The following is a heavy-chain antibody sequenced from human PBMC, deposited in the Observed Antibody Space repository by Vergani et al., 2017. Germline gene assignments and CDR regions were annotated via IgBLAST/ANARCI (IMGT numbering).Heavy chain of an antibody. D-gene: IGHD3-22*01. CDR1: GFTFSRYA. J-gene: IGHJ6*03. CDR2: ISGSGGIT. CDR3: AKFPYYYDSSGYDNYYYYYMDV. Sequence: EVQLLESGGGLVQPGGSLRLSCAASGFTFSRYAMSWVRHAPGKGLEWVSAISGSGGITYYADSVKGRFTISRDNSKNTLYLQMNRLSAEDTAVYYCAKFPYYYDSSGYDNYYYYYMDVWGKGTTVTVSS. V-gene: IGHV3-23*01.